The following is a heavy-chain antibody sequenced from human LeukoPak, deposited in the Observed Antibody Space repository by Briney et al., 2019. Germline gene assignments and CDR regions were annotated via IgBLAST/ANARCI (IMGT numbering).Heavy chain of an antibody. CDR3: ARDRLFGRTDVFDI. CDR2: IYYSGST. V-gene: IGHV4-30-4*08. Sequence: SQTLSLTCTVSGGSISSGDYYWSWIRQPPGKGLEWIGYIYYSGSTYYNPSLKSRVTISVDTSKNQFSLKLSSVTAADTAVYYCARDRLFGRTDVFDIWGQGTMVTVSS. D-gene: IGHD3-3*01. J-gene: IGHJ3*02. CDR1: GGSISSGDYY.